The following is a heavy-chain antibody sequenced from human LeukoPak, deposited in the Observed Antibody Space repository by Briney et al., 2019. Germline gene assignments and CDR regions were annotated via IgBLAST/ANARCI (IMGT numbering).Heavy chain of an antibody. Sequence: PGGSLRLSCAASGFTFSSYSMNWVRQAPGKGLEWVSSISSSSSYIYYADSVKGRFTISRDNAKNSLYLQMNSLRAEDTAVYHCAKAKGSSWYDFDYWGQGTLVTVSS. CDR1: GFTFSSYS. CDR2: ISSSSSYI. D-gene: IGHD6-13*01. CDR3: AKAKGSSWYDFDY. J-gene: IGHJ4*02. V-gene: IGHV3-21*04.